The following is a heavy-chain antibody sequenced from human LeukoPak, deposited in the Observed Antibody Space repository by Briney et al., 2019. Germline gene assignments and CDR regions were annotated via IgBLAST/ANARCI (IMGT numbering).Heavy chain of an antibody. J-gene: IGHJ5*02. CDR1: GGSISSSSYY. CDR3: ARDWKYQLLFDWFDP. Sequence: SETLSLTCTVSGGSISSSSYYWGWIRQLPGKGLEWIGSIYYSGSTYYNPSLKSRVTISVDTSKNQFSLKLSSVTAADTAVYYCARDWKYQLLFDWFDPWGQGTLVTVSS. D-gene: IGHD2-2*01. CDR2: IYYSGST. V-gene: IGHV4-39*07.